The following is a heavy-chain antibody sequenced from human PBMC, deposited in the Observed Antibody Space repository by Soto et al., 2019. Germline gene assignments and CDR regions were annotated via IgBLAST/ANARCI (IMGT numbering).Heavy chain of an antibody. J-gene: IGHJ3*02. CDR1: GFTFSSYA. Sequence: GGSLRLSCAASGFTFSSYAMHWVRQAPGKGLEWVAVISYDGSNKYYADSVKGRFTISRDNSKNTLYLQMNSLRAEDTDVYHGARFRLGVMDDNFDTWDKGTIVTVSS. CDR3: ARFRLGVMDDNFDT. D-gene: IGHD3-16*01. CDR2: ISYDGSNK. V-gene: IGHV3-30*04.